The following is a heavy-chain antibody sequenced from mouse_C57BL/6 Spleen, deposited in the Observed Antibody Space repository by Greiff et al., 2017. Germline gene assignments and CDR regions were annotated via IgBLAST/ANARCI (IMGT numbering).Heavy chain of an antibody. Sequence: DVKLVESGPELVKPGASVKIPCKASGYTFTDYNMDWVKPSHGTSLEWIGDINPNNGVTIYNQKFKGKATLTVDKSSSTAYMELRSLTSEDTAVYDCAREGKGNYRDYYDMDDWGQGTSVTVSS. V-gene: IGHV1-18*01. D-gene: IGHD2-1*01. CDR1: GYTFTDYN. CDR3: AREGKGNYRDYYDMDD. CDR2: INPNNGVT. J-gene: IGHJ4*01.